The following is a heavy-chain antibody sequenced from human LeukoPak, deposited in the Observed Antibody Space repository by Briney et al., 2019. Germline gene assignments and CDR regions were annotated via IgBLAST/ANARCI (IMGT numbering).Heavy chain of an antibody. D-gene: IGHD1-26*01. CDR3: ARVSVGATMLAYFDY. J-gene: IGHJ4*02. CDR1: GGTFSSYA. CDR2: IIPIFGTA. V-gene: IGHV1-69*06. Sequence: SVKVSCKASGGTFSSYAISWVRRAPGQGLEWMGGIIPIFGTANYAQKFQGRVTITADKSTSTAYMELSSLRSEDTAVYYCARVSVGATMLAYFDYWGQGTLVTVSS.